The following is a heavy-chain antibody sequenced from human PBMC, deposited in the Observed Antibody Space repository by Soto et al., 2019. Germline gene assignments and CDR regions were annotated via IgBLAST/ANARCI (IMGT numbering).Heavy chain of an antibody. CDR3: TRDHAGGITLE. J-gene: IGHJ4*02. D-gene: IGHD3-16*01. V-gene: IGHV1-18*01. CDR2: ISAYNGNT. CDR1: GYTFTSYA. Sequence: QVQLVQSGAEVKKPGASVKVSCKASGYTFTSYAISWVRQAPGQGLEWMGWISAYNGNTKYAQKLQGRVTMTTNTSTSTSYTELRSLRSDDTAVYNSTRDHAGGITLEWGQGTLVTVSS.